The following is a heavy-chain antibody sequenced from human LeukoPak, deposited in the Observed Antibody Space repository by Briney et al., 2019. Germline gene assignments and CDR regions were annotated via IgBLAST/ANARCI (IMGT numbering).Heavy chain of an antibody. Sequence: PGGTLRLSCAASGFTFSSYGMSWVRQAPGKGLEWVSAISGSGGSTYYADSVKGRFTISRDNSKNTLYLQMNSLRAEDTAVYYCAKDPGDDSSGEVDPWGQGTLVTVSS. CDR2: ISGSGGST. J-gene: IGHJ5*02. D-gene: IGHD3-22*01. CDR3: AKDPGDDSSGEVDP. CDR1: GFTFSSYG. V-gene: IGHV3-23*01.